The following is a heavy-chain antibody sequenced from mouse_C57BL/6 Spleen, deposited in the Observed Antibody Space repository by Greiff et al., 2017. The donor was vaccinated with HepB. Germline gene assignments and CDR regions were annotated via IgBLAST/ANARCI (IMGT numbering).Heavy chain of an antibody. Sequence: EVQLQQSGAELVRPGASVKLSCTASGFNIKDYYMHWVKQRPEQGLEWIGRIDPEDGDTEYAPKFQGKATMPADTSSNTAYLQLSSLTSEDTAVYYCTTGVSSGYYWFAYWGQGTLVTVSA. CDR1: GFNIKDYY. V-gene: IGHV14-1*01. CDR2: IDPEDGDT. J-gene: IGHJ3*01. D-gene: IGHD3-2*02. CDR3: TTGVSSGYYWFAY.